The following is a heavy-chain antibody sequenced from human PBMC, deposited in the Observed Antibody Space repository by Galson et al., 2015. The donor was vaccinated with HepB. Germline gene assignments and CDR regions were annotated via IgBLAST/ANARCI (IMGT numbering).Heavy chain of an antibody. CDR3: AKDRGYCSSTSCSRAFDI. CDR1: GFTFSSYA. V-gene: IGHV3-23*01. J-gene: IGHJ3*02. CDR2: ISGSGGST. Sequence: SLRLSCAASGFTFSSYAMSWVRQAPGKGLEWVSAISGSGGSTYYADSVKGRFTISRDNSKNTLYLQMNSLRAEDTAVYYCAKDRGYCSSTSCSRAFDIWGQGTMVTVSS. D-gene: IGHD2-2*01.